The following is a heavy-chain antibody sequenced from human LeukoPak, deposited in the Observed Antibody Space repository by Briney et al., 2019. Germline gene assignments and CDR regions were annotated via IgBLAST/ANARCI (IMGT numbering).Heavy chain of an antibody. D-gene: IGHD3-9*01. Sequence: PSETLSLTCTVSGGSISSYYWSWIRQLPGKGLEWIGYIYYSGSTNYNPSLKSRVTISVDTSKNQFSLKLSSVTAADTAVYYCALGGSYYDILTGYYLPNYFDYWGQGTLVTVSS. J-gene: IGHJ4*02. CDR3: ALGGSYYDILTGYYLPNYFDY. CDR1: GGSISSYY. CDR2: IYYSGST. V-gene: IGHV4-59*01.